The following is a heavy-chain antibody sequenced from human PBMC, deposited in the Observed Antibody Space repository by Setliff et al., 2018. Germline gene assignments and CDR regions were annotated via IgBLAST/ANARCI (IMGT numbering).Heavy chain of an antibody. J-gene: IGHJ4*02. CDR3: AKGRGEMDS. Sequence: PSETLSLTCAVYGGSFSGYYWSRIRQPPGKRLEWIGEIIHSGSTNYNPSLKSRVTISMDTSKNQFSLKVSSVTAADTAVYYCAKGRGEMDSWGQGILVTVSS. CDR1: GGSFSGYY. V-gene: IGHV4-34*12. CDR2: IIHSGST. D-gene: IGHD3-10*01.